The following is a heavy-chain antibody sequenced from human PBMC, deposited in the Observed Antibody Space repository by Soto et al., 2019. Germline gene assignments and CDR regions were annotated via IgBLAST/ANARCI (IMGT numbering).Heavy chain of an antibody. CDR3: ARQDSSSWYAPPYYYYGMDV. D-gene: IGHD6-13*01. V-gene: IGHV3-21*01. CDR2: ISSSSSYI. Sequence: EVQLVESGGGLVKPGGSLRLSCAASGFTFSSYSMNWVRQAPGKGLEWVSSISSSSSYIYYADSVKGRFTISRDNAKNSLYLQRNSLRAEDTAVYYCARQDSSSWYAPPYYYYGMDVWGQGTTVTVSS. J-gene: IGHJ6*02. CDR1: GFTFSSYS.